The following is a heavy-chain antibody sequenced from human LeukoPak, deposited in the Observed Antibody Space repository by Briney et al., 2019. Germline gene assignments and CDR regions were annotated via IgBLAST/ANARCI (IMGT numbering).Heavy chain of an antibody. CDR3: AFPAHHWLVRGAFDI. D-gene: IGHD6-19*01. V-gene: IGHV3-23*01. CDR1: GFTFSSCG. J-gene: IGHJ3*02. Sequence: GGSLRLSCAASGFTFSSCGMTWVRQAPGKGLEWVSSISGSDGGTYYAESVKGRFTISRDNSKNTLYLQMNSLRAEDTAIYYCAFPAHHWLVRGAFDIWGQGTMVTVSS. CDR2: ISGSDGGT.